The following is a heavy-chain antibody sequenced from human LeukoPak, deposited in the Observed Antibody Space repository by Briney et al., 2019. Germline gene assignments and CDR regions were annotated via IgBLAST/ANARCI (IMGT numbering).Heavy chain of an antibody. CDR2: ISSGSSYI. J-gene: IGHJ2*01. D-gene: IGHD1-1*01. CDR3: ATGLGLRTGNWYFDL. CDR1: RFTFNIYS. Sequence: PGGSLRLSCAASRFTFNIYSMNWVRQAPGKGPEWVSSISSGSSYIYYADSVKGRFTISRDNAKNSLYLQMNSLRAEDTAVYYCATGLGLRTGNWYFDLWGRGTLVTVSS. V-gene: IGHV3-21*01.